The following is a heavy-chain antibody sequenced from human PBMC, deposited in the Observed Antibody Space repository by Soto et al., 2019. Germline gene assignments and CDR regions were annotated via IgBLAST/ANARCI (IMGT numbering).Heavy chain of an antibody. V-gene: IGHV4-59*01. CDR2: IYHSGSS. D-gene: IGHD3-10*01. CDR3: ARVIRTLAWDGVDV. J-gene: IGHJ6*02. CDR1: GGSISNDY. Sequence: SETLSLTCTVSGGSISNDYWAWIRQPPGKGLEWIGYIYHSGSSNYNPSLKSRVTISAGTSKNQFSLKLSSVTAADTAVYYCARVIRTLAWDGVDVWGQGTTVTVSS.